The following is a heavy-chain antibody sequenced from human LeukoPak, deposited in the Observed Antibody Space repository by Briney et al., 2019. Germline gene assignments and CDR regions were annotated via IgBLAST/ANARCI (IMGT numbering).Heavy chain of an antibody. CDR1: GGSISSGGYY. J-gene: IGHJ4*02. V-gene: IGHV4-31*03. Sequence: SETLSLTCTVSGGSISSGGYYWSWIRQHPGKGLEWIGYIYYSGRTYYNPSLKSRVTISVDTSKNQFSLKLSSVTAADTAVYYCARDLYGSGNDYFDYWGQGTLVTVSS. CDR3: ARDLYGSGNDYFDY. CDR2: IYYSGRT. D-gene: IGHD3-10*01.